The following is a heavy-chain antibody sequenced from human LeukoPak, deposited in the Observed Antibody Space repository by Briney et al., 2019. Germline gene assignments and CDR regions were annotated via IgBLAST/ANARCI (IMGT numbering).Heavy chain of an antibody. CDR2: MNRSSGTT. CDR1: GYTFTSYD. CDR3: ARGRARWRGSVYYPNWFDP. V-gene: IGHV1-8*01. D-gene: IGHD3-22*01. J-gene: IGHJ5*02. Sequence: GSVKVSCMASGYTFTSYDINWVRQATGQGLEWMGWMNRSSGTTSYAQKFQGRVTMTRNTSMSTAYMELNSLRSEDTAVYYCARGRARWRGSVYYPNWFDPWGQGTLVTVSS.